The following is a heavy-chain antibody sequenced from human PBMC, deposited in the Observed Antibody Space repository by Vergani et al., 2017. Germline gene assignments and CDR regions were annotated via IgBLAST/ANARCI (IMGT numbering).Heavy chain of an antibody. CDR1: GFTFSSYS. CDR2: ISSSSSTI. D-gene: IGHD3-3*01. V-gene: IGHV3-48*01. CDR3: ARDYYDFWSGYYSYWYFDL. J-gene: IGHJ2*01. Sequence: EVQLVESGGGLVQPGGSLRLSCAASGFTFSSYSMNWVRQAPGKGLEWVSYISSSSSTIYYADSVKGRFTISRDNAKNSLYLQMNSLRAEDTAVYYCARDYYDFWSGYYSYWYFDLWGRGTLVTVSS.